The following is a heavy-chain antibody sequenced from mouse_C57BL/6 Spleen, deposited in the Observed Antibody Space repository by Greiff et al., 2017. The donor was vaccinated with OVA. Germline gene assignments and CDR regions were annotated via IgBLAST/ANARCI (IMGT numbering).Heavy chain of an antibody. CDR2: IDPSDSYT. D-gene: IGHD1-1*01. CDR3: VITTVVARTNFDD. CDR1: GYTFTSYW. J-gene: IGHJ2*01. Sequence: VQLQQPGAELVRPGTSVKLSCKASGYTFTSYWMHWVKQRPGQGLEWIGVIDPSDSYTNYNQKFKGKATLTVDTSSSTAYMQLSSLTSEDSAVYYCVITTVVARTNFDDWGQGTTLTVSS. V-gene: IGHV1-59*01.